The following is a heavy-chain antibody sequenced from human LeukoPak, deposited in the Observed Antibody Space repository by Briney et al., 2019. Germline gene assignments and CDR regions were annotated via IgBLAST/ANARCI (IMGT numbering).Heavy chain of an antibody. Sequence: ASVKVSCKASGYISTNYDINWVRQATGQGLEWMGWMKPDSGNTGYAQKFQGRVTMTRNTSTNTAYMELSSLRSEDTAMYYCARMATDGTMNWFDPWGQGTLVIVSS. D-gene: IGHD6-13*01. J-gene: IGHJ5*02. CDR3: ARMATDGTMNWFDP. V-gene: IGHV1-8*01. CDR2: MKPDSGNT. CDR1: GYISTNYD.